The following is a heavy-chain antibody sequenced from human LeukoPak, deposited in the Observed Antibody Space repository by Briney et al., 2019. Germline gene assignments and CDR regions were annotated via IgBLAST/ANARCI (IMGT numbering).Heavy chain of an antibody. CDR1: GDSITSYY. J-gene: IGHJ4*02. Sequence: SETLSLTCTVSGDSITSYYWSWVRQPPGKGLEWIGYIYYSGSTNYNPSLKSRVTISVDTSKNQFSLKLSSVTAADTAVYYCARGEPYCSGGSCWASFDYWGQGTLVTVSS. V-gene: IGHV4-59*01. CDR3: ARGEPYCSGGSCWASFDY. D-gene: IGHD2-15*01. CDR2: IYYSGST.